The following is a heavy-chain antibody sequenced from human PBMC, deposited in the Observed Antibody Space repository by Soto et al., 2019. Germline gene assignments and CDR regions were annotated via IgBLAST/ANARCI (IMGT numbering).Heavy chain of an antibody. Sequence: EVQLVESGGDLVQPGGSLRLSCAASGFTFSGHWMHWVRQVPGKGLEWVSRINTDGATSTYADSVKGRFTISRDNAKNPLYLQMSALRAEDTALYYCAREAGYCSRTSCYRRAFDTWGQGTTVTVSS. D-gene: IGHD2-2*01. CDR2: INTDGATS. V-gene: IGHV3-74*03. J-gene: IGHJ3*02. CDR3: AREAGYCSRTSCYRRAFDT. CDR1: GFTFSGHW.